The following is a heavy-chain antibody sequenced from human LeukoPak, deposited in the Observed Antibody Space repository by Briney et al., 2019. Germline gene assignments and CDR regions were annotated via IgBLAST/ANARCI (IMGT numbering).Heavy chain of an antibody. J-gene: IGHJ4*02. CDR1: GFTFSNYN. Sequence: GGSLRLSCAASGFTFSNYNINWVRQAPGKGLEWVSSISSSSSYIYYADSVKGRFTISGDNAKNSLYLQMNSLRAEDTAVYYCARDPAGTSYYDFWSGYYFDYWGQGTLVTVSS. CDR2: ISSSSSYI. V-gene: IGHV3-21*01. D-gene: IGHD3-3*01. CDR3: ARDPAGTSYYDFWSGYYFDY.